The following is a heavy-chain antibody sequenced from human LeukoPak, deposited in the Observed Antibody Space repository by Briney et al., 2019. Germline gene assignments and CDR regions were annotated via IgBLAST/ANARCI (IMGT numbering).Heavy chain of an antibody. V-gene: IGHV4-4*02. CDR3: ARDRAGYCSGGSCYENAFDI. CDR2: IYHSGST. Sequence: SETLSLTCAVSGGSISSSNWWSWVRQPPGKGLEWIGEIYHSGSTNYNPSLKSRVTISVDKSKNQFSLKLSSVTAADTAVYYCARDRAGYCSGGSCYENAFDIWGQGTMVTVSS. CDR1: GGSISSSNW. J-gene: IGHJ3*02. D-gene: IGHD2-15*01.